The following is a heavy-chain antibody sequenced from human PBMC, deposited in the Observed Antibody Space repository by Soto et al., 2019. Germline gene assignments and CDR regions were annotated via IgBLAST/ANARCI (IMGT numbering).Heavy chain of an antibody. D-gene: IGHD3-3*01. CDR2: ISGSGGDT. V-gene: IGHV3-23*01. Sequence: WSLRLSCSASGFTFTSYAMSWVRQAPGKGLEWVSGISGSGGDTKSADSVKGRFTISRDNFKNMLYLQMNSLRAEDTAVYYCAKHDFWTLYNTGLDSWRQGTLVTVSS. CDR1: GFTFTSYA. CDR3: AKHDFWTLYNTGLDS. J-gene: IGHJ4*02.